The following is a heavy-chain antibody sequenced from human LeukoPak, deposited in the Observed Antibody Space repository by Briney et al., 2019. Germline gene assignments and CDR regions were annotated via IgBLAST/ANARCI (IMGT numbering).Heavy chain of an antibody. J-gene: IGHJ5*02. CDR2: IYYSGST. V-gene: IGHV4-59*01. Sequence: SETLSLTCTVSGGSISSYYWSWIRQPPGKGLEWIGYIYYSGSTNYNPSLKSRVTISVDTSKNQFSLKLNSVTAADTAIYYCTRGSRYCSSGSCYGWFDPWGQGTLVTVSS. D-gene: IGHD2-15*01. CDR3: TRGSRYCSSGSCYGWFDP. CDR1: GGSISSYY.